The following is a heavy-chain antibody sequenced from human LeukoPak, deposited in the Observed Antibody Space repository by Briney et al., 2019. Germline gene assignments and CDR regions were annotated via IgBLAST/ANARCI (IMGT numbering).Heavy chain of an antibody. CDR3: ARDEYCGGGSCGDYFDY. D-gene: IGHD2-15*01. CDR1: GGSISSSNW. J-gene: IGHJ4*02. CDR2: IYHSGST. Sequence: SETLSLTCAVSGGSISSSNWWSWVRQPPGQGLEWIGEIYHSGSTNYNPSLKSRVTISVDKSKNQFSLKQSSVTAADTAVYYCARDEYCGGGSCGDYFDYWGQGTLVTVSS. V-gene: IGHV4-4*02.